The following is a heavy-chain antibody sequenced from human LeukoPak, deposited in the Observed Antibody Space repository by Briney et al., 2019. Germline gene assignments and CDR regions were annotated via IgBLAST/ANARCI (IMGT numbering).Heavy chain of an antibody. D-gene: IGHD3-22*01. CDR2: IEHTGST. J-gene: IGHJ6*02. V-gene: IGHV4-4*02. Sequence: SETPSLTCAVSGGSITTRNWWSWVRQAPGKGVEWIGEIEHTGSTNYNPSLKSRVTILVDKSKNQFSLKLNSVTAADTAVYYCARVGAWDSGYYHGDYAMDVWGQGTTVTVSS. CDR1: GGSITTRNW. CDR3: ARVGAWDSGYYHGDYAMDV.